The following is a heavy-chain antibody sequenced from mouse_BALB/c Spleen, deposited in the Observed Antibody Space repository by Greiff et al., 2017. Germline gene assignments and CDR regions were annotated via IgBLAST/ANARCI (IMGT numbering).Heavy chain of an antibody. Sequence: VQLQQSGGGLVKPGGSLKLSCAASGFAFSSYDMSWVRKTPEKRLEWVAYISSGGGSTYYPDTVKGRFTISRDNAKNTLYLQMSSLKSEDTAMYYCARLDSSGYVGYWGQGTTLTVSS. V-gene: IGHV5-12-1*01. CDR3: ARLDSSGYVGY. D-gene: IGHD3-2*01. CDR2: ISSGGGST. J-gene: IGHJ2*01. CDR1: GFAFSSYD.